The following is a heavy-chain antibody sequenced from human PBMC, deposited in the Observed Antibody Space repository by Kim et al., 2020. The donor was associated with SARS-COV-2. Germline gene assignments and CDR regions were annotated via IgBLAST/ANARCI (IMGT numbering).Heavy chain of an antibody. CDR1: GNTFTSYY. D-gene: IGHD3-10*01. CDR2: INPSGGST. Sequence: ASVKVSCKASGNTFTSYYIHWVRQAPGQGLEWMGIINPSGGSTSYAQKFQGRVTMTRDTSTSTVYMELSSLRSEDTAVYYCARRGRDYGFDYWGQGTLVTVSS. V-gene: IGHV1-46*01. J-gene: IGHJ4*02. CDR3: ARRGRDYGFDY.